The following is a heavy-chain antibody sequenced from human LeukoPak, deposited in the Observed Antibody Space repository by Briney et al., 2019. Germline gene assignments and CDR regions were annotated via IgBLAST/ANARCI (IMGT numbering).Heavy chain of an antibody. Sequence: TSETLSLTCTVSGGSISSYYWSWIRQPPGKELEWIGYIYYSGSTNYNPSLKSRVTISVDTSKNQFSLKLSSVTAADTAAYYCARAQRGYSYGLYFDYWGQGTLVTVSS. CDR2: IYYSGST. CDR1: GGSISSYY. V-gene: IGHV4-59*01. CDR3: ARAQRGYSYGLYFDY. D-gene: IGHD5-18*01. J-gene: IGHJ4*02.